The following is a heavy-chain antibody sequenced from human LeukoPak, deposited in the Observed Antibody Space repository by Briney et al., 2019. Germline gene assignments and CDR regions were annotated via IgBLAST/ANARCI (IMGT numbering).Heavy chain of an antibody. Sequence: SETLSLTCAVYGGSFSGYYWSWIRQPPGKGLEWIGEINHSGSTNYNPSLKSRVTISVDTSKNQFSLKLSSVTAADTAVYYCARDPSSFGGRFDPWGQGTLVTVSS. V-gene: IGHV4-34*01. D-gene: IGHD3-10*01. CDR2: INHSGST. CDR3: ARDPSSFGGRFDP. CDR1: GGSFSGYY. J-gene: IGHJ5*02.